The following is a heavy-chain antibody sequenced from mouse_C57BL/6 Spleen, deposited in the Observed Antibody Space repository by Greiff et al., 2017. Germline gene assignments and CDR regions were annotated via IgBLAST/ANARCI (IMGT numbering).Heavy chain of an antibody. D-gene: IGHD6-1*01. CDR3: AGQGAMDY. CDR1: GYTFTDYY. J-gene: IGHJ4*01. Sequence: EVQLQQSGPELVKPGASVKISCKASGYTFTDYYMNWVKQSHGKSLEWIGDINPNNGGTSYNQKFKGKATLTVDKSSSTAYMELRSLTSEDSAVYYCAGQGAMDYWGQGTSVTVSS. V-gene: IGHV1-26*01. CDR2: INPNNGGT.